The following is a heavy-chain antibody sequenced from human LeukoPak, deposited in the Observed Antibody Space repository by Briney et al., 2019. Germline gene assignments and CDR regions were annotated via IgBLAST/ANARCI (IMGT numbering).Heavy chain of an antibody. Sequence: GGSLRLSCAASGFTFSSYAMSWVRQAPGKGLEWVSALSGSGGSTYYADSVKGRFTISRDNSKNTLYLQMNSLRAEDTAVYYCARRDSSGYYFDHRGQGTLVTVSS. D-gene: IGHD3-22*01. CDR2: LSGSGGST. J-gene: IGHJ4*02. CDR1: GFTFSSYA. V-gene: IGHV3-23*01. CDR3: ARRDSSGYYFDH.